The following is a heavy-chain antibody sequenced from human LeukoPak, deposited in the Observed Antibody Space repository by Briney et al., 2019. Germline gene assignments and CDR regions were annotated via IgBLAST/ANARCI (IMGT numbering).Heavy chain of an antibody. CDR3: TRRAARWQFDL. Sequence: GGSLRLTCAVSGFSFDDYAMHWVRQAPGRGLEWVSGINWKTGNGIYADSVKGRFTISRDNAKNSLYRQMSSLRAGDTALYYCTRRAARWQFDLWGRGTLLTVSS. D-gene: IGHD5-24*01. CDR2: INWKTGNG. CDR1: GFSFDDYA. V-gene: IGHV3-9*01. J-gene: IGHJ2*01.